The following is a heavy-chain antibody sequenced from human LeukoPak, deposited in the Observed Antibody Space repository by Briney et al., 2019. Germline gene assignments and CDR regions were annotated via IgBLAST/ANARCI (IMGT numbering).Heavy chain of an antibody. CDR1: GFTFRDYA. J-gene: IGHJ4*02. CDR3: AKDLKQQLDFDY. Sequence: GGSLRLSCAASGFTFRDYAMHWVRQAPGKGLEWVAVISFDGSDKYYADSVRGRFTISRDNSRDTLDLRVNTLTAEDTAVYYCAKDLKQQLDFDYWGQGTLVTVSS. CDR2: ISFDGSDK. D-gene: IGHD6-13*01. V-gene: IGHV3-30*04.